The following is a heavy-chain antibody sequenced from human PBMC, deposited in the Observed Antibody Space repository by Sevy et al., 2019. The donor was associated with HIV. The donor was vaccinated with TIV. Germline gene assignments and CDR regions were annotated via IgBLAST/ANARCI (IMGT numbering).Heavy chain of an antibody. V-gene: IGHV4-59*01. J-gene: IGHJ4*02. CDR1: GGSISSYY. D-gene: IGHD3-22*01. Sequence: SETLSLTCTVSGGSISSYYWSWIRQPPGKGLEWIGNIYYSGSTNYNPSLKSRVTISVDTSKNQFSLKLSSVTAADTAVYYCASSDYDSSGYQLDYWGQRTLVTVSS. CDR2: IYYSGST. CDR3: ASSDYDSSGYQLDY.